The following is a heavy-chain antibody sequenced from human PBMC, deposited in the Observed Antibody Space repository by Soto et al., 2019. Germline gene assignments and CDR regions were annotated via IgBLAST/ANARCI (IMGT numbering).Heavy chain of an antibody. CDR3: ASGTTNYFDY. CDR2: ISYDGSNK. Sequence: GGSLRLSCAASGFTYSMHWVRQAPGKGLEWVAIISYDGSNKYYADSVKGRFTISRDNSKNTLYLQMNSLRAEDTAVYYCASGTTNYFDYWGQGTLVTVSS. V-gene: IGHV3-30-3*01. CDR1: GFTYS. D-gene: IGHD4-17*01. J-gene: IGHJ4*02.